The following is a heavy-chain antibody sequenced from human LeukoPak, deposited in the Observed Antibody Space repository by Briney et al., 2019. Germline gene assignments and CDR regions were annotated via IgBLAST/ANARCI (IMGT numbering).Heavy chain of an antibody. Sequence: GGSLRLSCAASGFTFSSYAMHWVRQAPGKGLEWVAVISYDGSNKYYADSVKGRFTISRDNSKNTLYLQMNSLRAEDTAVYYCARAGTGYSYGFFDYWGQGTLVTVSS. CDR2: ISYDGSNK. D-gene: IGHD5-18*01. CDR3: ARAGTGYSYGFFDY. CDR1: GFTFSSYA. V-gene: IGHV3-30*04. J-gene: IGHJ4*02.